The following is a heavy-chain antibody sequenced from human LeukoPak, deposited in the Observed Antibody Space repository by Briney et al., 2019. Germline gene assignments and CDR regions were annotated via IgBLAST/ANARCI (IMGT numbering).Heavy chain of an antibody. J-gene: IGHJ4*02. D-gene: IGHD7-27*01. Sequence: KPSETLSLTCAVYGGPLSGYYWNWIRQPPGKGLEWIGEINHNGYTNYNPSLESRVTISVDTSKNQFSLKVYSLTAADTAVYFCARAGTGDRSAVFDYWGQEILVTVSS. CDR1: GGPLSGYY. V-gene: IGHV4-34*01. CDR3: ARAGTGDRSAVFDY. CDR2: INHNGYT.